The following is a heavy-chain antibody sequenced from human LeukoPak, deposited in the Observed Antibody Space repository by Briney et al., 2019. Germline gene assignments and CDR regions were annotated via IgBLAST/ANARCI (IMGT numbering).Heavy chain of an antibody. CDR1: GYTFTSYD. J-gene: IGHJ4*02. D-gene: IGHD5-24*01. CDR2: MNPNSGNT. CDR3: ARVQMATSYYFDY. V-gene: IGHV1-8*01. Sequence: ASAKVSCKASGYTFTSYDINWVRQATGQGLEWMGWMNPNSGNTGYAQKFQGRVTMTRNTSISTAYMELSSLRSEDTAVYYCARVQMATSYYFDYWGQGTLVTVSS.